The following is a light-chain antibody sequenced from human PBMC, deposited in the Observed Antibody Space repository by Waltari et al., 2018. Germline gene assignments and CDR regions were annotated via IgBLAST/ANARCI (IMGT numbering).Light chain of an antibody. CDR3: QQYNSYSWT. CDR1: QSISSW. J-gene: IGKJ1*01. V-gene: IGKV1-5*03. CDR2: KAS. Sequence: DIQMTQSPSTLSASVGDRVTITCRASQSISSWLAWYQQKPGKAPKLLIDKASSLESGVPSRFSGSGSETEFTLTISSLQPDDFATYYCQQYNSYSWTFGQGTKVEIK.